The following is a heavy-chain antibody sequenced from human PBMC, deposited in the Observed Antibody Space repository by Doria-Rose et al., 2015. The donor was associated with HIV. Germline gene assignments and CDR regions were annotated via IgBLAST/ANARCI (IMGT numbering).Heavy chain of an antibody. CDR1: GFTFSSYC. CDR3: AKDRSALGRIYGMDV. CDR2: IRFDGRDK. J-gene: IGHJ6*02. Sequence: VQLVQSGGGVGQPGGTLRLSCGAAGFTFSSYCMHWVRQGPGKGLERVAFIRFDGRDKFYGGSVKGRFTIYRDNSKNTLYLQMNSLRGEDTALYYCAKDRSALGRIYGMDVWGQGTTVTVSS. V-gene: IGHV3-30*02. D-gene: IGHD1-26*01.